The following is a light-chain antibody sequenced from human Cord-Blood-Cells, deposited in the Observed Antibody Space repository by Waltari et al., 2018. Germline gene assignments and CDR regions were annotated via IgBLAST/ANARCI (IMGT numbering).Light chain of an antibody. CDR3: CSYAGSYTYV. J-gene: IGLJ1*01. CDR1: SSDVGGYNY. CDR2: DVS. Sequence: QSALTQPRSVSGSPGQSATISCTGTSSDVGGYNYVSWYQQHPGKAPKLMIYDVSKRPSGVPYRFSGSKSGNTASLPISGLQAEDEADYYCCSYAGSYTYVFGTGTKVTVL. V-gene: IGLV2-11*01.